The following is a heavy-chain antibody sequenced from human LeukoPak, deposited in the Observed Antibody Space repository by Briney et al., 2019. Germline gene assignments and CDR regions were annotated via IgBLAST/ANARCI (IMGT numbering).Heavy chain of an antibody. Sequence: PSETLSLTCTVSGGSISSDYWNWIRQPPGNGLEWIGYIYYSGSATYNPSLNNRVTISVDRSKNQFSLRLSSVTAADTAVYYCARDPEMATPYYYGMDVWGQGTTVTVS. D-gene: IGHD5-24*01. V-gene: IGHV4-59*01. CDR1: GGSISSDY. CDR3: ARDPEMATPYYYGMDV. CDR2: IYYSGSA. J-gene: IGHJ6*02.